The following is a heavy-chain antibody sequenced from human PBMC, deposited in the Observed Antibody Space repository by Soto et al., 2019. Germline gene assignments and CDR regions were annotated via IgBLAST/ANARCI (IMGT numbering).Heavy chain of an antibody. CDR1: GFTVSSNY. V-gene: IGHV3-53*01. CDR3: AREKVVPAATDYYYYYGMDV. CDR2: IYSGGST. D-gene: IGHD2-2*01. Sequence: GGSLRLSCAASGFTVSSNYMSWVRQAPGKGLEWVSVIYSGGSTYYADSVKGRFTISRDNSKNTLYLQMNSLRAEDTAVYYCAREKVVPAATDYYYYYGMDVWGQGTTVTVSS. J-gene: IGHJ6*02.